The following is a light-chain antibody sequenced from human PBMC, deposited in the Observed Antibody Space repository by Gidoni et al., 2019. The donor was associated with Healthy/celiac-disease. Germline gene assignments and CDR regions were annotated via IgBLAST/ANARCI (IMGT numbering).Light chain of an antibody. V-gene: IGKV3-20*01. CDR1: QSVSSSY. J-gene: IGKJ4*01. Sequence: IVLTQSPGTLSLSPGERATLSCRASQSVSSSYLAWYQQKPGQAPRLLIYGASSRATGIPDRFSGSGSGTDCTLTISRLEPEDFAVYYCQQYGSSSLTFGGGTKVEIK. CDR3: QQYGSSSLT. CDR2: GAS.